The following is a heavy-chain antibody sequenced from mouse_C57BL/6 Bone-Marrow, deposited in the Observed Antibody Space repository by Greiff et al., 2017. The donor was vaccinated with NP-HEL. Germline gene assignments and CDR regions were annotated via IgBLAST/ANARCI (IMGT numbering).Heavy chain of an antibody. V-gene: IGHV5-17*01. J-gene: IGHJ2*01. CDR1: GFTFSDYG. D-gene: IGHD1-1*01. CDR2: ISRGSSTI. CDR3: ARTLSTTVVAEDFDY. Sequence: EVQRVESGGGLVKPGGSLKLSCAASGFTFSDYGMHWVRQAPEKGLEWVAYISRGSSTIYYADTVKGRFTISRDNAKNTLFLQMTSLRTEDTAMYYCARTLSTTVVAEDFDYWGQGTTLTVSA.